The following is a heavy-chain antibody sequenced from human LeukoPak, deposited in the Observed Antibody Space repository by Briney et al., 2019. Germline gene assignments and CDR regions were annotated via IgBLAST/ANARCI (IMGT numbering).Heavy chain of an antibody. J-gene: IGHJ4*02. D-gene: IGHD3-10*01. V-gene: IGHV1-8*01. Sequence: ASVKASCKASGYTFTSYDINWVRQATGQGLEWMGWMNPNSGNTGYAQKVQGRVTMTRNTSISTAYMELSSLRSEDTAVYYCARGGHYYGSGSQDSANDYWGQGILGTVSS. CDR2: MNPNSGNT. CDR3: ARGGHYYGSGSQDSANDY. CDR1: GYTFTSYD.